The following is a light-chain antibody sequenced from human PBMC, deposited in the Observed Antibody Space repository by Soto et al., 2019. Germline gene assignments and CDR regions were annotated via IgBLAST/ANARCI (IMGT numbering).Light chain of an antibody. J-gene: IGKJ1*01. CDR1: QSIGHY. Sequence: DIRLTQSPSSLSASIGDRVTITCRASQSIGHYLNWYQQKRGKAPQLLIYSASTLHSGVPSRFSGSGSRTDFTHTISSLQPDDFATYFCQQRDISPPWTFGQGTQVELK. CDR3: QQRDISPPWT. V-gene: IGKV1-39*01. CDR2: SAS.